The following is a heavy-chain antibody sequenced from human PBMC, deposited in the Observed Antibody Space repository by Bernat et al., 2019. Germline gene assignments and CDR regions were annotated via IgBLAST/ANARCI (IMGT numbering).Heavy chain of an antibody. V-gene: IGHV1-2*06. CDR2: INPNSGGT. CDR3: ARDREDYGDPDAFDI. D-gene: IGHD4-17*01. Sequence: QVQLVQSGAEVKKPGASVKVSCKASGYTFTGYYMHWVRQAPGQGLEWMGRINPNSGGTNYAQKFQGRVTMTRDTSISTAYMELSRLRSDDTAVYYCARDREDYGDPDAFDIWGQGTMVTVSS. CDR1: GYTFTGYY. J-gene: IGHJ3*02.